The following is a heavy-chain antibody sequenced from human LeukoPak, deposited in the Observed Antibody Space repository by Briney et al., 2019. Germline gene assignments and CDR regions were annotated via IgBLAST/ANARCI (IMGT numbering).Heavy chain of an antibody. CDR2: IYSGGST. CDR1: GFTFSSYW. V-gene: IGHV3-53*01. D-gene: IGHD1-26*01. J-gene: IGHJ4*02. Sequence: AGGSLRLSCAASGFTFSSYWMTWVRQAPGKGLEWVSVIYSGGSTYYADSVKGRFTISRDNSKNTLYLQMNSLRAEDTAVYYCATVGFYYFDYWGQGTLVTVSS. CDR3: ATVGFYYFDY.